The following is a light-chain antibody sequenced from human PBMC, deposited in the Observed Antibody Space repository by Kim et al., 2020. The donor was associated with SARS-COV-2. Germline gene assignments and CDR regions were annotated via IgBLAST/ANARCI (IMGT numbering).Light chain of an antibody. CDR2: GAS. CDR3: QHYGSPPQT. CDR1: QSITSSY. J-gene: IGKJ2*01. Sequence: LSPGERATLSCRASQSITSSYLAWFQQKPGQAPRLLIYGASSRAIGIPDRFSGSGSETDFTLTISRLEPEDLAVYYCQHYGSPPQTFGQGTKLEI. V-gene: IGKV3-20*01.